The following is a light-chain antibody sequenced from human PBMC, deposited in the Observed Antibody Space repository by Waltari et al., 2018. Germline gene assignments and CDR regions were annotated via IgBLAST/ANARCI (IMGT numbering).Light chain of an antibody. J-gene: IGKJ2*01. CDR1: QNVLYSSNYKNY. CDR3: QQYHSPPYT. Sequence: DIVMTQSPDSLAVSLGERATINCKSSQNVLYSSNYKNYLAWYQQKPGHPPKLLIYWASTRESGVPDRFIGSGSGTDFTLTISSLQAEDVAFYYCQQYHSPPYTFGQGTKLEIK. CDR2: WAS. V-gene: IGKV4-1*01.